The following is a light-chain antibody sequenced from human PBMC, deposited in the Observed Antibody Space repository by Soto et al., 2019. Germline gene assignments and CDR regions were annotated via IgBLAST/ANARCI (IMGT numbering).Light chain of an antibody. CDR2: LGS. CDR1: QSLRHSNGYNY. CDR3: TQDLQTSIT. Sequence: DIVMTQSPLSLPVSPGEPASISCRSSQSLRHSNGYNYLHWYLQKPGQSPQCLISLGSIRASGVPDRFSGSRSGTDFTLKISRVEAADVGVYYCTQDLQTSITFGHGTRLEIK. J-gene: IGKJ5*01. V-gene: IGKV2-28*01.